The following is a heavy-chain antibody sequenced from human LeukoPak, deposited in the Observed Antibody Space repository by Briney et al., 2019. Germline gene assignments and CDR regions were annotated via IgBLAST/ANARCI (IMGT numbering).Heavy chain of an antibody. CDR2: ISGSGGAT. V-gene: IGHV3-23*01. CDR1: GFTFSSYA. Sequence: GGFLRLSCAISGFTFSSYALSWVRQAPGKGLEWVSSISGSGGATFYADSVRGRFTISRDTSKDTLYLQMNSLRAEDTAVYYCASLALAVASWPPAFDIWGQGTMVTVSS. D-gene: IGHD2-21*01. CDR3: ASLALAVASWPPAFDI. J-gene: IGHJ3*02.